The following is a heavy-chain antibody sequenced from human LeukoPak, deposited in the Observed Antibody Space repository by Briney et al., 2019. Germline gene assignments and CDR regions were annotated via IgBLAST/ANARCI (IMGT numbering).Heavy chain of an antibody. Sequence: SVKVSCKASGGTFSSYAISWVRQAPGQGLEWMGRIIPILGIANYAQKFQGRVTIIADKSTSTAYMELSSLRSEDTAVYYCARDGGRGGLDAFDIWGQGTMVTVSS. CDR3: ARDGGRGGLDAFDI. CDR2: IIPILGIA. CDR1: GGTFSSYA. D-gene: IGHD3-10*01. J-gene: IGHJ3*02. V-gene: IGHV1-69*04.